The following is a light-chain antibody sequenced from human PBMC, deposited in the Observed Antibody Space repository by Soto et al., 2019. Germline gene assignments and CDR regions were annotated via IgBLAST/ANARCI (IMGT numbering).Light chain of an antibody. V-gene: IGLV2-14*01. CDR3: SSYTSSSTLVV. CDR2: EVS. Sequence: QSALTQPASVSGYPGQSITISCTGTSSDVGGYNYVSWYQQHPGKAPKLMIYEVSNRPSGVSNRFSGSKSGNTASLTISGLQAEDAADYYYSSYTSSSTLVVFGGGTKLTVL. J-gene: IGLJ2*01. CDR1: SSDVGGYNY.